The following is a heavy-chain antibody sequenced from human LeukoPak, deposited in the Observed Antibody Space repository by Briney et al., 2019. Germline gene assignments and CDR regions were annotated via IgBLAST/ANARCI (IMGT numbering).Heavy chain of an antibody. CDR3: ARDRSYCSGGSCSYYFDY. J-gene: IGHJ4*02. CDR1: GGSISSSGYC. Sequence: PSETLSLTCTVSGGSISSSGYCWGWIRQPPGKGLEWIGSIDYSGNTNYNPSLKSRVTISVDTSKNQFSLKLSSVTAADTAVYYCARDRSYCSGGSCSYYFDYWGQGTLVTVSS. D-gene: IGHD2-15*01. CDR2: IDYSGNT. V-gene: IGHV4-39*07.